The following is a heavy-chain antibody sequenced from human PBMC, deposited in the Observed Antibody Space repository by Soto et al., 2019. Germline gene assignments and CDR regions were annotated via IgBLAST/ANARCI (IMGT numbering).Heavy chain of an antibody. D-gene: IGHD3-22*01. J-gene: IGHJ4*02. Sequence: SETLSLTCTVSGGSISTSSYFWGWIRQPPGKGLEWIGSIYYSGSTYYNPSLKSRVTISVDKSKNRFSLKLNSVTAADTAVYCCERMNYYDTSGYPFDYWGQGMMVTVSS. V-gene: IGHV4-39*07. CDR3: ERMNYYDTSGYPFDY. CDR2: IYYSGST. CDR1: GGSISTSSYF.